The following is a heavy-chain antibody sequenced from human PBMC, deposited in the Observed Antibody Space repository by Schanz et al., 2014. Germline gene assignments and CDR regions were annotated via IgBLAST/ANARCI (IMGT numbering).Heavy chain of an antibody. CDR3: AKDLLYGAPMPLNHLDY. V-gene: IGHV3-33*06. J-gene: IGHJ4*02. CDR2: IWSDGSTK. D-gene: IGHD2-2*01. CDR1: GFTFSSYA. Sequence: VQLLESGGGLVQPGGSLRLSCAASGFTFSSYAMSWVRQAPGKGLEWVAVIWSDGSTKYYADSVKGRFTISRDNSRNTLYLQMNSLRAEDTAVYYCAKDLLYGAPMPLNHLDYWGQGTLVTVSS.